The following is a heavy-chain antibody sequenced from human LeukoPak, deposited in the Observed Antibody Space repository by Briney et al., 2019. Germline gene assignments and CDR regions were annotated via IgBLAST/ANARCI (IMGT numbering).Heavy chain of an antibody. J-gene: IGHJ4*02. V-gene: IGHV4-59*01. CDR2: IYYSGST. D-gene: IGHD4-17*01. CDR1: GGSISGYY. CDR3: ASHDYGDHKIDY. Sequence: ASETLSLTCTVSGGSISGYYWSWIRQPPGKGPEWIGYIYYSGSTNYNPSLKSRVTISVDTSKNQFSLKLSSVTAADTAVYYCASHDYGDHKIDYWGQGTLVTVSS.